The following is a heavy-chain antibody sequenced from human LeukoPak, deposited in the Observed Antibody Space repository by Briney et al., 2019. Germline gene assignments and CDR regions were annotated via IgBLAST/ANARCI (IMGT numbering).Heavy chain of an antibody. CDR3: ARGGWNKFDY. CDR1: GGSISSYY. D-gene: IGHD3-22*01. CDR2: IFYSGTT. V-gene: IGHV4-59*01. Sequence: PSETLSLTCTVSGGSISSYYWSWIRQPPGKGLEWIGFIFYSGTTNYNPSLKSRVTISVDTSKNQFSLKLSSVTAADTAVYYCARGGWNKFDYWGQGPWSPSPQ. J-gene: IGHJ4*02.